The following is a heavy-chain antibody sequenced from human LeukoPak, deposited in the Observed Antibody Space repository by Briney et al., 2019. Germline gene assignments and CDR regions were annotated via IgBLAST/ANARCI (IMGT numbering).Heavy chain of an antibody. D-gene: IGHD5-24*01. CDR3: ARDYKYAFDN. J-gene: IGHJ4*02. V-gene: IGHV3-48*01. Sequence: GVPLRLACAASGFRFSDYSMNWVRQAPEKGLEWISYIGIDSGNTNYADSVKGRFTISGDKAKNSLYLQMNSLRVEDTAVYYCARDYKYAFDNWGQGTLVTVSS. CDR2: IGIDSGNT. CDR1: GFRFSDYS.